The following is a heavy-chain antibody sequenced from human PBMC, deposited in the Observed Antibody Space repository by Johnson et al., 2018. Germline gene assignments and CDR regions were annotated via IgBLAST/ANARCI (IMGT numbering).Heavy chain of an antibody. CDR1: GFTFSSYS. J-gene: IGHJ1*01. CDR2: ISSSSTYI. V-gene: IGHV3-21*01. D-gene: IGHD6-13*01. Sequence: VQLVQSGGGLVKPGGSLRLSCAASGFTFSSYSMNWVRQAPGKGLEWASSISSSSTYIYYTDSVKGRFAISRDNAQNSLYLQMNSLRAEDTAVYYCGRHDGYSSSRNLPGYFQHWGQGTLVTVSS. CDR3: GRHDGYSSSRNLPGYFQH.